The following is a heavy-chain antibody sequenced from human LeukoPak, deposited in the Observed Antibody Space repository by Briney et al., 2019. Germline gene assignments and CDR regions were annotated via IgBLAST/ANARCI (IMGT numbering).Heavy chain of an antibody. J-gene: IGHJ4*02. Sequence: PSETLSLTCAVSGYSISTGYYWGWIRPPPGKGLEWIGSVYHSGGTYYNPSLKSRVTISVDTSKNQFSLKLSSLTAADTAVYYCARADYYDSSGCDYWGQGTLVTVSS. CDR1: GYSISTGYY. CDR3: ARADYYDSSGCDY. D-gene: IGHD3-22*01. CDR2: VYHSGGT. V-gene: IGHV4-38-2*01.